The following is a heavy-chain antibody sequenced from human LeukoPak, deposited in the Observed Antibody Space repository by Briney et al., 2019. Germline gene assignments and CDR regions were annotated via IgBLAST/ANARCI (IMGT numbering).Heavy chain of an antibody. CDR1: GSSISSGGYY. Sequence: PSQTLSLTCTVSGSSISSGGYYWSWIRQPPGKSLEWIGYIYHSGTTYYNPSLKSRVTISVDRSKNQFSLKLSSVTAADTAVYYCARAQDLPDYWGQGTLVTVSS. V-gene: IGHV4-30-2*01. CDR3: ARAQDLPDY. CDR2: IYHSGTT. J-gene: IGHJ4*02.